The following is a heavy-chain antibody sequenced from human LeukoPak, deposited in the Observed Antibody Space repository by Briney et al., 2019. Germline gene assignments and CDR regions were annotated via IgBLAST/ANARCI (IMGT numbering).Heavy chain of an antibody. CDR3: ARAMSSGSPTYYFDY. J-gene: IGHJ4*02. CDR2: INAGNGNT. D-gene: IGHD3-22*01. CDR1: GYTFTNYH. V-gene: IGHV1-3*01. Sequence: GASVKVSCKASGYTFTNYHIAWVRQAPGQGLEWMGWINAGNGNTKYSQKFQGRVTITRDTSASTAYMELSSLRSEDTAVYYCARAMSSGSPTYYFDYWGQGTLVTVSS.